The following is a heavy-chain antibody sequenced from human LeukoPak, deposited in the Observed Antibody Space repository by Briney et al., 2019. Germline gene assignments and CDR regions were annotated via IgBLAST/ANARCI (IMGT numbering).Heavy chain of an antibody. Sequence: ASVKVSCKASGGTFSSYAISWVRQAPGQGLEWMGGIIPIFGTANYAQKFQGRVTVTADESTSTAYMELSSLRSEDTAVYYCATPQFMRHCSSTSCTPYYYYYGMDVWGQGTTVTVSS. CDR1: GGTFSSYA. J-gene: IGHJ6*02. D-gene: IGHD2-2*01. CDR2: IIPIFGTA. V-gene: IGHV1-69*13. CDR3: ATPQFMRHCSSTSCTPYYYYYGMDV.